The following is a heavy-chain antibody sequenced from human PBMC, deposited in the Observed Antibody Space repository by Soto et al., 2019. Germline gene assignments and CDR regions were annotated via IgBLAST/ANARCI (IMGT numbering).Heavy chain of an antibody. J-gene: IGHJ3*02. D-gene: IGHD3-16*01. CDR3: AKDYDYIWGSQHSDAFDI. Sequence: GGSLRLSCAASGFTFSSYAMSWVRQAPGKGLEWVSAISGSGGSTYYADSVKGRFTISRDNSKNTLYLQMNSLRAEDTAVYYCAKDYDYIWGSQHSDAFDIWGQGIMVTVSS. V-gene: IGHV3-23*01. CDR1: GFTFSSYA. CDR2: ISGSGGST.